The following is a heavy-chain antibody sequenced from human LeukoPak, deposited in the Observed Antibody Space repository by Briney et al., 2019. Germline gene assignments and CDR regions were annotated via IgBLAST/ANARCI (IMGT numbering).Heavy chain of an antibody. Sequence: GGSLRLSCAASGFTFSNYWMHWVRQASGKGLEWVGRIRSKANSYATAYAASVKGRFTISRHDSKNTAYLQMNSLNTEDTAVYYGTRPGSTTGDMDYWGQGTLVTVSS. J-gene: IGHJ4*02. D-gene: IGHD4-17*01. CDR3: TRPGSTTGDMDY. V-gene: IGHV3-73*01. CDR2: IRSKANSYAT. CDR1: GFTFSNYW.